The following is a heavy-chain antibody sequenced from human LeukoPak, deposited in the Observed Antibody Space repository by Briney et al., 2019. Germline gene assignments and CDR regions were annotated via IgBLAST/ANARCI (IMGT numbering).Heavy chain of an antibody. CDR3: ARRRGGGTNRYYYMDV. CDR1: GYSFTSYR. D-gene: IGHD1-14*01. J-gene: IGHJ6*03. Sequence: GESPKFSCKGSGYSFTSYRIGWVRQMPGKGLEWMGIIYPGDSDTRYSPSFQGQVTISADKSISTAYLQWSSLKASDTAMYYCARRRGGGTNRYYYMDVWGKGTTVTVSS. CDR2: IYPGDSDT. V-gene: IGHV5-51*01.